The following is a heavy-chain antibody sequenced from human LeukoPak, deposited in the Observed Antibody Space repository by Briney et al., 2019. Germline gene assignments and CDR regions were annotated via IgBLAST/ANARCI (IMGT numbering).Heavy chain of an antibody. D-gene: IGHD6-13*01. J-gene: IGHJ6*02. CDR2: INHNGNVN. CDR1: GFTFSSYW. Sequence: GGSLRLSCAASGFTFSSYWMNWARQAPGKGLEWVASINHNGNVNYYVDSVKGRFTISRDNAKNSLYLQMSNLRAEDTAVYYCARGRIAAALRDGMDVWGQGTTVTVSS. CDR3: ARGRIAAALRDGMDV. V-gene: IGHV3-7*03.